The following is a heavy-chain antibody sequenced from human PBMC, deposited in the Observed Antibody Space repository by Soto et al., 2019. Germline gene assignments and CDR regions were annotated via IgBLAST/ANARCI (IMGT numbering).Heavy chain of an antibody. V-gene: IGHV4-34*01. J-gene: IGHJ5*02. CDR1: GGSFSGYY. D-gene: IGHD3-3*01. Sequence: SETLSLTCAVYGGSFSGYYWSWIRQPPGKGLEWIGEINHSGSTNYNPSLKSRVTISVDTSKNQFSLKLSSVTAADTAVYYCARAHYDFWSGYYRNWFDPWGQGTLVTVSS. CDR2: INHSGST. CDR3: ARAHYDFWSGYYRNWFDP.